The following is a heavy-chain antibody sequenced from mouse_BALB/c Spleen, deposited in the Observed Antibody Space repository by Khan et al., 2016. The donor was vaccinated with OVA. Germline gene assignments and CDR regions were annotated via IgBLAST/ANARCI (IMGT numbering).Heavy chain of an antibody. D-gene: IGHD1-1*01. V-gene: IGHV1-7*01. CDR2: INPSTGYS. CDR3: ANHGSSSAWFAY. J-gene: IGHJ3*01. CDR1: GYTFTSYW. Sequence: QVQLKQSGAELAKPGAPVKMSCKASGYTFTSYWMHWVKQRPGQGLEWIGYINPSTGYSEYNQKFKDKATLTADKSSSTAYMQLSSLTSDDSAGYYGANHGSSSAWFAYWGQGTRVTVAA.